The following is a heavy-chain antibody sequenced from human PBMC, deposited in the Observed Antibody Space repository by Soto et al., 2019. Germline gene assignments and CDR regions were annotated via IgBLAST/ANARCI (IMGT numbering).Heavy chain of an antibody. CDR3: ARGIDSGYDFEVNWFDP. J-gene: IGHJ5*02. V-gene: IGHV1-18*01. D-gene: IGHD5-12*01. CDR2: ISAYNGNT. CDR1: GYTFTSYG. Sequence: ASVKVSCKASGYTFTSYGISWVRQAPGQGLEWMGWISAYNGNTNYAQKLQGRVTMTTDTSTSTAYMELRSLRSDDTAVYYCARGIDSGYDFEVNWFDPWGQGTLVTVSS.